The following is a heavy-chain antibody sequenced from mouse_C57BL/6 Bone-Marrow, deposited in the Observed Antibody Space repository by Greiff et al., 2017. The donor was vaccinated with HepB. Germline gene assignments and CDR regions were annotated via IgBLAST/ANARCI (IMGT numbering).Heavy chain of an antibody. V-gene: IGHV10-1*01. CDR3: VRQRGGYYFDY. D-gene: IGHD1-1*02. J-gene: IGHJ2*01. CDR1: GFSFNTYA. Sequence: EVHLVESGGGLVQPKGSLKLSCAASGFSFNTYAMNWVRQAPGKGLEWVARIRSKSNNYATYYADSVKDRFTISRDDSESMLYLQMNNLKTEDTAMYYCVRQRGGYYFDYWGQGTTLTVSS. CDR2: IRSKSNNYAT.